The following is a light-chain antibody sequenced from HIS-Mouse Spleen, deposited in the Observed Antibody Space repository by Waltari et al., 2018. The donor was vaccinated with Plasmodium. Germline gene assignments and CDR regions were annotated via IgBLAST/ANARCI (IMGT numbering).Light chain of an antibody. CDR1: QSLVHSDGNTY. Sequence: DVVMTQSPLSLPVTLGQPASISCRSRQSLVHSDGNTYVNWFPHRPGQSPRRLMYKVSNRDSGVPDRFSGSGSGAELTLRISRVEAEGVGVYCGMQGTHGPGTFGQGTKVESK. J-gene: IGKJ1*01. CDR2: KVS. CDR3: MQGTHGPGT. V-gene: IGKV2-30*02.